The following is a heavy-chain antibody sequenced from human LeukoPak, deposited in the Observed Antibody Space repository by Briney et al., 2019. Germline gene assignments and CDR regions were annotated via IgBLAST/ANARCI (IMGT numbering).Heavy chain of an antibody. CDR1: GGSISSGGYY. CDR2: IYYSGST. V-gene: IGHV4-31*03. D-gene: IGHD2-2*01. J-gene: IGHJ4*02. Sequence: SETLSLTCTVSGGSISSGGYYWSWIRQHPGKGLEWIGYIYYSGSTYYNPSLKSRVTISVDTSKNQFSLKLSSVTAADTAVYYCARGSEEVVVVPAAENYFDYWGQGTLVTVSS. CDR3: ARGSEEVVVVPAAENYFDY.